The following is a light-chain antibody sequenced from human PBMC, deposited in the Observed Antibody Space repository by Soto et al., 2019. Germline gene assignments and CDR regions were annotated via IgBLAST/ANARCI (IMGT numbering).Light chain of an antibody. Sequence: QSVLTQPPSVSGDPGQRVTSSCTGSSSNIGAGYDVHWYQQLPGTAPKLLIYGNSNRPSGVPDRFSGSKSGTSASLAITGLQAEDEADYSCQSYDSSLSGSVFGGGTKLTVL. CDR2: GNS. CDR3: QSYDSSLSGSV. CDR1: SSNIGAGYD. J-gene: IGLJ3*02. V-gene: IGLV1-40*01.